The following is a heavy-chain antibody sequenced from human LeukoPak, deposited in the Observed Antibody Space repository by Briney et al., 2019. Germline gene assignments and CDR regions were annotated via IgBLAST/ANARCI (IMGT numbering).Heavy chain of an antibody. Sequence: GGSLRLSCATSGFTFSSYAMSWVRQPPGKGLEWVSAISGSGGSTYYADSVKGRFTISRDNSKNTLYLQMNSLRAEDTAVYYCAKEVVAASTIDYWGQGTLVTVSS. CDR2: ISGSGGST. CDR3: AKEVVAASTIDY. D-gene: IGHD5-12*01. CDR1: GFTFSSYA. J-gene: IGHJ4*02. V-gene: IGHV3-23*01.